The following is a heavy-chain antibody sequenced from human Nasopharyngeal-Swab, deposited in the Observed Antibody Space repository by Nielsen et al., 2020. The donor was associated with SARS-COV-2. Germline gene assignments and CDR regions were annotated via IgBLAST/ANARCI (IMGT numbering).Heavy chain of an antibody. Sequence: GGSLRLSCAASGFTFSDYNMNWVRQAPGKWLEWVSLISSSSSYKYYAASVKGRFTISRDNANNSLYLQMNSLRAEDTGIYYCASLTTLWAFDIWGQGTVVTVSS. CDR1: GFTFSDYN. D-gene: IGHD4-17*01. V-gene: IGHV3-21*04. CDR3: ASLTTLWAFDI. CDR2: ISSSSSYK. J-gene: IGHJ3*02.